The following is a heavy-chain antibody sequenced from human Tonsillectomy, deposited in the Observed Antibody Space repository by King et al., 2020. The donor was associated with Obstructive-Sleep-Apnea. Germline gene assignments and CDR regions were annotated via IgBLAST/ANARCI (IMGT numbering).Heavy chain of an antibody. CDR2: ISGSGDST. V-gene: IGHV3-23*04. Sequence: VQLVESGGGLVQPGGSLRLSCAASGFTFSTYAMSWVRQAPGKGLEWGSVISGSGDSTYYADSVKGRFTISRDNSKNTLYLQMNSLRAEDTAVYYCAKPEKYCTNAVCYPSFDYWGQGTLVTVSS. J-gene: IGHJ4*02. CDR3: AKPEKYCTNAVCYPSFDY. D-gene: IGHD2-8*01. CDR1: GFTFSTYA.